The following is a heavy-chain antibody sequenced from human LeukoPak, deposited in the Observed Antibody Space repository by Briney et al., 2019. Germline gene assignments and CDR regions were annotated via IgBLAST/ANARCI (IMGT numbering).Heavy chain of an antibody. J-gene: IGHJ1*01. Sequence: GGSLRLSCAGSGFTFSNYAMIWVRQAPGKGLEWASAIRGSGYNTFYADSVKGRFAISRDNSKNTVYLQMNSLRAEDTAVYYCARDPNGDYIGAFDFQRWGQGTQVTVSS. CDR1: GFTFSNYA. V-gene: IGHV3-23*01. CDR2: IRGSGYNT. CDR3: ARDPNGDYIGAFDFQR. D-gene: IGHD4-17*01.